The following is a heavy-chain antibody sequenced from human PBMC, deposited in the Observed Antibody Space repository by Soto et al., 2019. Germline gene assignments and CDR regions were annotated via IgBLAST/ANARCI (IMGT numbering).Heavy chain of an antibody. V-gene: IGHV4-59*12. J-gene: IGHJ4*02. Sequence: KPSETLSLTCTVSNASISSSSWSWIRQPPGKGLEWIGYIYYGGSTNYNPSLKSRLTILVDTTNNQFSLQLSSLTAADTAVYYCVRDSNTYGRNAGFDYWGRGTLVTVSS. CDR2: IYYGGST. CDR1: NASISSSS. D-gene: IGHD3-16*01. CDR3: VRDSNTYGRNAGFDY.